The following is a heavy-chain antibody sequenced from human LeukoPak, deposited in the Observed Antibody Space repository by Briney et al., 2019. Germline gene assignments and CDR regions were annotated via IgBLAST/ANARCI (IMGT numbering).Heavy chain of an antibody. CDR2: IWYDGSNK. V-gene: IGHV3-33*01. CDR3: ARDDVGATCFDY. D-gene: IGHD1-26*01. Sequence: GGSLRLSCAASGFTFSSYGMHWVRQAPGKGLEWVAVIWYDGSNKYYADSVKGRFTISRDNSKNTLYLQMNSLRAEDTAVYYCARDDVGATCFDYWGQGTLVTVSP. J-gene: IGHJ4*02. CDR1: GFTFSSYG.